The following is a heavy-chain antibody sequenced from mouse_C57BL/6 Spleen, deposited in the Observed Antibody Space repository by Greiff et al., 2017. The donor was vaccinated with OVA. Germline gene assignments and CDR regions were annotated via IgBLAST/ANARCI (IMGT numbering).Heavy chain of an antibody. J-gene: IGHJ1*03. CDR3: TRSDFITTVVMGYFDV. D-gene: IGHD1-1*01. CDR1: GYTFTDYE. V-gene: IGHV1-15*01. Sequence: QVQLKQSGAELVRPGASVTLSCKASGYTFTDYEMHWVKQTPVHGLEWIGAIDPETGGTAYNQKFKGKAILTADKSSSTAYMELRSLTSEDSAVYYCTRSDFITTVVMGYFDVWGTGTTVTVSS. CDR2: IDPETGGT.